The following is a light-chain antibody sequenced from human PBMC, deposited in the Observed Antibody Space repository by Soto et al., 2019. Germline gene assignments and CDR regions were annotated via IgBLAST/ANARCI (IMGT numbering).Light chain of an antibody. CDR2: AAS. CDR3: LQDSQYPWT. J-gene: IGKJ1*01. V-gene: IGKV1-6*01. CDR1: QGIGND. Sequence: AIPVTQSPSSLSASVGDRVTITCRASQGIGNDLGWYQQKPGKAPKLLIYAASSLQSGVPSRFSGSGSGTDFTLTISSLQTEDFATYYCLQDSQYPWTFGQGTKVEIK.